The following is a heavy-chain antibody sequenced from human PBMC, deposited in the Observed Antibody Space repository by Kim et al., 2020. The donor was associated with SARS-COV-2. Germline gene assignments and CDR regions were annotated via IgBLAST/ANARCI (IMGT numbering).Heavy chain of an antibody. CDR3: AKSGRYSNHSPDY. D-gene: IGHD4-4*01. J-gene: IGHJ4*02. V-gene: IGHV3-23*01. Sequence: CTATVTGRFTITKDHSKNPLFLQMNSLRAEDTAVYYCAKSGRYSNHSPDYWGQGTLVTVSS.